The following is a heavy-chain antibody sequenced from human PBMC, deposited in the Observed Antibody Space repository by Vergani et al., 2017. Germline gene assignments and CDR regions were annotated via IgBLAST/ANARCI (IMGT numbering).Heavy chain of an antibody. Sequence: QVQLVESGGGVVQPGRSLRLSCAASGFTFSSYGMHWVRQAPGKGLEWVAVISYDGSNKYYADSVKGRFTISRDNAKNSLYLQMKSLRAEDTALYHCAKGVSYSNALFDYWGQGTLVTVSS. V-gene: IGHV3-30*18. CDR3: AKGVSYSNALFDY. J-gene: IGHJ4*02. D-gene: IGHD5-18*01. CDR2: ISYDGSNK. CDR1: GFTFSSYG.